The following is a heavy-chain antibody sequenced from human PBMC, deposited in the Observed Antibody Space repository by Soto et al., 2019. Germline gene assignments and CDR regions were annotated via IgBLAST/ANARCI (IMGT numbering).Heavy chain of an antibody. D-gene: IGHD6-25*01. J-gene: IGHJ5*02. CDR2: IDPSDSYT. CDR1: GYSFTSYW. Sequence: GESLKISCKGSGYSFTSYWITWVRQMPGKGLEWMGRIDPSDSYTNYSPSFQGHVTISVDKTISTAYLQWSSLKASDTAMYYCARFQSQRGFDPWGQGTLVTVSS. V-gene: IGHV5-10-1*01. CDR3: ARFQSQRGFDP.